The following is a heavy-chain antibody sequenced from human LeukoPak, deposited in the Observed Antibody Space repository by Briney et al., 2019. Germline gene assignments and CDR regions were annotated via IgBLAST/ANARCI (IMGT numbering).Heavy chain of an antibody. CDR1: GYTLTELS. J-gene: IGHJ6*02. V-gene: IGHV1-24*01. Sequence: ASVKVSCKVSGYTLTELSMHWVRLAPGKGLEWMGGFDPEDGETIYAQKFQGRVTMTEDTSTDTAYMELSSLRSEDTAVYYCATWVVAAFSLYYGMDVWGQGATVTVSS. CDR3: ATWVVAAFSLYYGMDV. D-gene: IGHD2-15*01. CDR2: FDPEDGET.